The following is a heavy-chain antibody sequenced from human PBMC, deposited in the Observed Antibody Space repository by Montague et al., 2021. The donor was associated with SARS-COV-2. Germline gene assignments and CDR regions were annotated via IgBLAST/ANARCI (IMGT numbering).Heavy chain of an antibody. D-gene: IGHD4-17*01. CDR1: GGSFSNYY. CDR3: ARGGTVTTFFAPKRTRRYNWFDP. V-gene: IGHV4-34*01. Sequence: SETLSLTCAVYGGSFSNYYWSWIRQPPGKGQEWIGEINHSGSTXXXPSXXXRVTISVDTSKNQFSLKLSSVTAADTAVYYCARGGTVTTFFAPKRTRRYNWFDPWGQGTLVTVSS. J-gene: IGHJ5*02. CDR2: INHSGST.